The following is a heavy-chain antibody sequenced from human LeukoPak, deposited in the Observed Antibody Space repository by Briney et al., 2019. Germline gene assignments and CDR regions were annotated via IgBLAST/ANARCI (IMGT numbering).Heavy chain of an antibody. J-gene: IGHJ3*02. CDR2: ISAYNGNT. Sequence: ASVTVSCKASGYTFTSYGISWVRQAPGQGLEWMGWISAYNGNTDYAQKLQGRVTMTTDTSTSTAYMELRSLRSDDTAVYYCARVSPTTTEDAFDIWGQGTMVTVSS. CDR1: GYTFTSYG. V-gene: IGHV1-18*01. CDR3: ARVSPTTTEDAFDI. D-gene: IGHD4-17*01.